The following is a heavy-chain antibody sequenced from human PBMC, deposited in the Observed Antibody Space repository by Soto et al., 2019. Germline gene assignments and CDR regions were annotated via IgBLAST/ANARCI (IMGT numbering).Heavy chain of an antibody. D-gene: IGHD2-2*01. V-gene: IGHV3-23*01. J-gene: IGHJ3*02. CDR3: AKCWVVVAATPVFDI. Sequence: PGGSLRLSCATSGFTFSNYAMTWVRQAPGKGLEWVSTIAGTGGKTFYADSVRGRFTISRDDPRNTVYLQTNSLRAEDTAVYYCAKCWVVVAATPVFDIWGQGTMVTVSS. CDR1: GFTFSNYA. CDR2: IAGTGGKT.